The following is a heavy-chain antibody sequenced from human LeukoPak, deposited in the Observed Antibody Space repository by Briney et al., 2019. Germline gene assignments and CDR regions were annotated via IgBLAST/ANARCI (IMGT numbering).Heavy chain of an antibody. CDR1: VGSISSSSYY. CDR2: IYYSGST. CDR3: ARDYYGSGRQEFDL. V-gene: IGHV4-39*02. Sequence: PSETLSLTCTVSVGSISSSSYYWGWIRQPPGKGLEWIGSIYYSGSTYYNPSLKSRVTISVDTSKNQFSLNLSSVTAADTAVYFCARDYYGSGRQEFDLWGQGTLVTVSS. D-gene: IGHD3-10*01. J-gene: IGHJ5*02.